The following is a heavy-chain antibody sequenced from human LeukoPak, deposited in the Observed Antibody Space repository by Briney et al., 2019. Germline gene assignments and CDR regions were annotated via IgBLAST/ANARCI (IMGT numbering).Heavy chain of an antibody. J-gene: IGHJ6*03. V-gene: IGHV3-74*01. CDR2: INSDGSST. Sequence: PGGSLRLSCAASGFTFSSYWMHWVGQAPGKGVVGVSRINSDGSSTNYADSVKGRLTISRENAKNTLYLQMNSVRDEDTAVYYCARVRNYDILTGYIGHYYYMDVWGKGTTVTVSS. CDR1: GFTFSSYW. D-gene: IGHD3-9*01. CDR3: ARVRNYDILTGYIGHYYYMDV.